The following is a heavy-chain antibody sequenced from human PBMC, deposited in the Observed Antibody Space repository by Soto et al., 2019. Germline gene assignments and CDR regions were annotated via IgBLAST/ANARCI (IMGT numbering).Heavy chain of an antibody. CDR1: GFTFSGYG. CDR3: AKDLRSEWPLDY. CDR2: ISYDGSIK. V-gene: IGHV3-30*18. J-gene: IGHJ4*02. Sequence: GGSLRLSCTASGFTFSGYGMHWVRQAPGKGLEWVAIISYDGSIKYYADSVKGRFTISRDNSKNTLYLEMNSLRAEDTAVYYCAKDLRSEWPLDYWGQGTLVTVSS. D-gene: IGHD3-3*01.